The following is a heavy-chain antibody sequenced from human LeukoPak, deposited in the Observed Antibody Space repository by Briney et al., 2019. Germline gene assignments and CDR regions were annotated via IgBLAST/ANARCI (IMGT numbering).Heavy chain of an antibody. D-gene: IGHD5-18*01. V-gene: IGHV4-59*02. CDR2: IYYSGST. J-gene: IGHJ4*02. CDR1: GGSVSSYY. Sequence: PSETLSLTYTVSGGSVSSYYWSWIRQPPGKGLEWIGYIYYSGSTNYNPSLKSRVTISVDTSKNQFSLKLSSVTAADTAVYYCARGDTAMVRWGQGTLVTVSS. CDR3: ARGDTAMVR.